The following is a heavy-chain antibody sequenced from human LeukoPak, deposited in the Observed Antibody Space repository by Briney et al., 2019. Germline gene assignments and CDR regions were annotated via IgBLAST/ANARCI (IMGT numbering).Heavy chain of an antibody. CDR3: ARWSTSRPFDY. CDR2: ISSSSSYI. J-gene: IGHJ4*02. V-gene: IGHV3-21*01. CDR1: GLTFSSYS. D-gene: IGHD2-2*01. Sequence: MTGGSLRLSCAASGLTFSSYSMNWVRQAPGKGLEWVSSISSSSSYIYYADSVKGRFTISRDNAKNSLYLQMNSLRAEDTAVYYCARWSTSRPFDYWGQGTLVTVSS.